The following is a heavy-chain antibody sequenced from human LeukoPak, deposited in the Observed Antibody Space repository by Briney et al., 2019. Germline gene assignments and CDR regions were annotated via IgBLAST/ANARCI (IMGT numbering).Heavy chain of an antibody. V-gene: IGHV3-74*01. CDR1: GFPFSIYA. CDR2: IHGDGDNI. D-gene: IGHD1-26*01. Sequence: GGSLRLSCAASGFPFSIYAMYWVRQAPRRGLVWVARIHGDGDNISYADSVRGRFTISRDTAKGTLYLHVNSLRPEDTAVYYCARAEVGAPTDLWGQGSLVTVSS. J-gene: IGHJ5*02. CDR3: ARAEVGAPTDL.